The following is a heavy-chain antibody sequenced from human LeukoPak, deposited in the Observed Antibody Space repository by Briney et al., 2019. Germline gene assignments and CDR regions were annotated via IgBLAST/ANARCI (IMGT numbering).Heavy chain of an antibody. D-gene: IGHD3-16*01. Sequence: PGGSLRLSCAASGFTFSSYELNWVRQAPGKGLEWVSYISDTGSTIYYADSVKGRFTISRDNAKNSLYLQMNSLRTEDMALYYCAKGGGGRLIYYYYMDVWGKGTTVTVSS. J-gene: IGHJ6*03. CDR2: ISDTGSTI. V-gene: IGHV3-48*03. CDR3: AKGGGGRLIYYYYMDV. CDR1: GFTFSSYE.